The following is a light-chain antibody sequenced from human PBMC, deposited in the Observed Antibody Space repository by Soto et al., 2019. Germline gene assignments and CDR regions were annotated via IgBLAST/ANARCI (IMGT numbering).Light chain of an antibody. CDR1: SSDIGGYNY. CDR2: DGS. V-gene: IGLV2-14*01. CDR3: SSYTSSSTLAV. Sequence: QSALTQPASVSGSPGQSITISCTGTSSDIGGYNYVSWYQQHPGKAPKLMIYDGSNRPSGVSNRFSGSKSGNTASLTISGHQAEDEADYYCSSYTSSSTLAVFGGGTKLTVL. J-gene: IGLJ2*01.